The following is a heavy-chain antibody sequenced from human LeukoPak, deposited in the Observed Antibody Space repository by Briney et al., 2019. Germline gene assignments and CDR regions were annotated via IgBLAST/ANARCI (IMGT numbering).Heavy chain of an antibody. Sequence: SETLPLTCAVYGGSFSGYYWSWIRQPPGKGLEWIGEINHSGSTNYNPSLRSRVTISVDTSKNQFSLKLSSVTAADTAVYYCASGVGYGDYVGYWGQGTLVTVSS. CDR3: ASGVGYGDYVGY. CDR2: INHSGST. CDR1: GGSFSGYY. D-gene: IGHD4-17*01. V-gene: IGHV4-34*01. J-gene: IGHJ4*02.